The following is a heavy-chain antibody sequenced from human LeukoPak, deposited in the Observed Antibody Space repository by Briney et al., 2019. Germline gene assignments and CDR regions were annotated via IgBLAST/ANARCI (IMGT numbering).Heavy chain of an antibody. CDR2: IYSGGST. J-gene: IGHJ4*02. Sequence: GGSLRLSCAASGFTFSSHWMHWVRQAPGKGLEWVSTIYSGGSTYYAEYVKGRFTISRDNSKNTLYLQMNSLRAEDTAVYYCARVLRGSGSCFDYWGQGTLVTVSS. V-gene: IGHV3-66*01. D-gene: IGHD2-15*01. CDR3: ARVLRGSGSCFDY. CDR1: GFTFSSHW.